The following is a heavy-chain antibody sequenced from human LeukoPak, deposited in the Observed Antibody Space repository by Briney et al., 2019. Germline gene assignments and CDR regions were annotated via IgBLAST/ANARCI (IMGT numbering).Heavy chain of an antibody. J-gene: IGHJ5*02. D-gene: IGHD2-21*02. V-gene: IGHV3-48*01. CDR2: ISRDSDIR. CDR1: GFIFGRDS. CDR3: ARDNPRCCGVVSANIDDL. Sequence: GGSLTLSCAASGFIFGRDSMNWVRQAPGRGLEWISYISRDSDIRYYTDSVRGRFHISRDNARNSLYLQMNSLRADDTAMYYCARDNPRCCGVVSANIDDLWGQGTLVTVSS.